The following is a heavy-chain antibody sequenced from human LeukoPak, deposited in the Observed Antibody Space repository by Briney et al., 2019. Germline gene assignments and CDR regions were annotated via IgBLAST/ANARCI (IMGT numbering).Heavy chain of an antibody. V-gene: IGHV3-20*04. Sequence: PGGSLRLSCAASGFTFDDYGMSWVRQAPGKGLEWVSGINWNGGSTVYADSVKGRFTISRDNAKNSLYLQMNSLRAEDTALYYCARTYYYYSSGYPPYFDYWGQGTLVTVSS. CDR1: GFTFDDYG. CDR3: ARTYYYYSSGYPPYFDY. CDR2: INWNGGST. D-gene: IGHD3-22*01. J-gene: IGHJ4*02.